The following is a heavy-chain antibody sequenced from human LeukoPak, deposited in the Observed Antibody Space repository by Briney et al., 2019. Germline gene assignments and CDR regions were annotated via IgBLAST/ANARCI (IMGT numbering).Heavy chain of an antibody. J-gene: IGHJ5*02. CDR2: INWNGGST. CDR1: GFTFDDYG. Sequence: PGGSLRLSCAASGFTFDDYGMSWVRQAPGKGLEWVSGINWNGGSTGYADSVKGRFTISRDNANNSLYLQMNSLRAEDTALYYCASLPGYYDSSGYYPWGQGTLVTVSS. V-gene: IGHV3-20*04. CDR3: ASLPGYYDSSGYYP. D-gene: IGHD3-22*01.